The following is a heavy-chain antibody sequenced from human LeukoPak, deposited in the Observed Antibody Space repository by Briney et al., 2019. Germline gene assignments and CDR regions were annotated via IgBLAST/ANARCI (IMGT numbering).Heavy chain of an antibody. V-gene: IGHV1-69*05. CDR3: ARERDCSSTSCYDP. Sequence: SVKVSCKASGGTFSSYAISWVRQAPGQGLEWTGRIIPIFGTANYAQKFQGRVTITTDESTSTAYMELSSLRPEDTAVYYCARERDCSSTSCYDPWGQGTLVTVSS. D-gene: IGHD2-2*01. CDR2: IIPIFGTA. CDR1: GGTFSSYA. J-gene: IGHJ5*02.